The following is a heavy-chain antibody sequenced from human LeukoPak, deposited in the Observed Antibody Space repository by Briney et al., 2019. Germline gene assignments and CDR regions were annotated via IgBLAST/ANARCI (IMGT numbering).Heavy chain of an antibody. J-gene: IGHJ4*02. D-gene: IGHD2-2*01. CDR2: IYHSGST. CDR1: GGSISSSNW. CDR3: ARQGVVVPAAKSFDY. V-gene: IGHV4-4*02. Sequence: SGTLSLTCAVSGGSISSSNWWSWVRQPPGKGLEWIGEIYHSGSTNYNPSLKSRVTISVDTSKNQFSLKLSSVTAADTAVYYCARQGVVVPAAKSFDYWGQGTLVTVSS.